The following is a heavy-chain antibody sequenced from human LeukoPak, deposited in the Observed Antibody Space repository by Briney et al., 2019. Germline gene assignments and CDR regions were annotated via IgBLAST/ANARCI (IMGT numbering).Heavy chain of an antibody. J-gene: IGHJ4*02. CDR1: GFIFSRYW. V-gene: IGHV3-74*01. D-gene: IGHD2-15*01. CDR3: VRLLDSDY. Sequence: PGGSLRLSCVGSGFIFSRYWMHWVRQAPGKGLVWVSRIYSDGSATEYADSVKGRFTISRDNAKNTLYLQMNSLRPEDTAVYYCVRLLDSDYWGQGTLVIVSS. CDR2: IYSDGSAT.